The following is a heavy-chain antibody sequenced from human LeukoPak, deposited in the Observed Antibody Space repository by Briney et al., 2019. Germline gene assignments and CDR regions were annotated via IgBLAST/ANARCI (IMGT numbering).Heavy chain of an antibody. CDR1: GYTFTSYG. Sequence: ASVKVSCKASGYTFTSYGISWVRQAPGQGLEGMGWISAYNGNTNYAQKLQGRVTMTTDTSTSTAYMELRSLRSDDTAVYYCARARRDIVVVPAAPYFDYWGQGTLVTVSS. V-gene: IGHV1-18*01. J-gene: IGHJ4*02. CDR3: ARARRDIVVVPAAPYFDY. D-gene: IGHD2-2*01. CDR2: ISAYNGNT.